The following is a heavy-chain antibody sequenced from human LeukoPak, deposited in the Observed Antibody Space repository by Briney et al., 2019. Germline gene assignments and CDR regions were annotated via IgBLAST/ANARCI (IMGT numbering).Heavy chain of an antibody. V-gene: IGHV1-2*02. CDR3: AREYDSSAINCP. D-gene: IGHD3-22*01. J-gene: IGHJ5*02. CDR1: GYTFTGYY. Sequence: ASVKVSCKASGYTFTGYYMHWVRQAPGQGLEWMGWINPNSGGTNYAQKFQGRVTMTRDTSISTAYMELSRLRSDDTAVYYCAREYDSSAINCPWGQGTLVTVSS. CDR2: INPNSGGT.